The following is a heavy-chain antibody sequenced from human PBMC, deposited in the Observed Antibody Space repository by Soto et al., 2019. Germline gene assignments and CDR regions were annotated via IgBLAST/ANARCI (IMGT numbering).Heavy chain of an antibody. CDR2: IDPSDSYT. D-gene: IGHD5-18*01. CDR1: GYTFTSYY. J-gene: IGHJ6*02. Sequence: GESLKISCEGSGYTFTSYYITWARQLPRKGLEWMGRIDPSDSYTTYNPSFQGHVTISADKSIRTAYLQWSSLEASDSAMNYCARGGTAIGSKGVDVLGPGAPVTVSS. CDR3: ARGGTAIGSKGVDV. V-gene: IGHV5-10-1*01.